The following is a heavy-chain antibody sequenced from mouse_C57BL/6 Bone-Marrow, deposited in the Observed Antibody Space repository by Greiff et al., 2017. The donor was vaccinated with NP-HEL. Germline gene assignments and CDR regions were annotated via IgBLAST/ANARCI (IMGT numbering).Heavy chain of an antibody. CDR3: ARVSTMVKWVAY. CDR2: IDPSDSYT. CDR1: GYTFTSYW. V-gene: IGHV1-59*01. Sequence: QVQLQQPGAELVRPGTSVKLSCKASGYTFTSYWMHWVKQRPGQGLEWIGVIDPSDSYTNYNQKFKGKATLTVDTSSSTAYMQLSSLISEDSAVYYCARVSTMVKWVAYWGQGTLVTVSA. D-gene: IGHD2-2*01. J-gene: IGHJ3*01.